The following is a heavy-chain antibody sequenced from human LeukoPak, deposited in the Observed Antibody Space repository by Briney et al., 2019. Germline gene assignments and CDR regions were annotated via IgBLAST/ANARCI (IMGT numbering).Heavy chain of an antibody. J-gene: IGHJ4*02. CDR1: GGTFSSYT. CDR2: IIPILGIA. V-gene: IGHV1-69*02. Sequence: ASVKVSCKASGGTFSSYTISWVRQAPGQGLEWIGRIIPILGIANYAQKFQGRVTITADKSTSTVYMELGSLRSEDTAVYYCASLYCSGGSCYRPPDYWGQGTLVTVSS. CDR3: ASLYCSGGSCYRPPDY. D-gene: IGHD2-15*01.